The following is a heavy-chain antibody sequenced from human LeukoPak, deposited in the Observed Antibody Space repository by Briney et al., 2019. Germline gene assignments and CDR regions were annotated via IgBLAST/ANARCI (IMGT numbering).Heavy chain of an antibody. CDR2: ISGDEIWT. J-gene: IGHJ3*02. CDR3: AREYISGPKQTDAFDI. Sequence: PGRSLRLSCAAAGFTLSNHWMHWVRQVAGKGLVWVLRISGDEIWTSYADSVKGRFIISRDNAKDTLYLQMNGLRTEDTAVYYCAREYISGPKQTDAFDIWGQGTMVTVSS. CDR1: GFTLSNHW. V-gene: IGHV3-74*01. D-gene: IGHD3-22*01.